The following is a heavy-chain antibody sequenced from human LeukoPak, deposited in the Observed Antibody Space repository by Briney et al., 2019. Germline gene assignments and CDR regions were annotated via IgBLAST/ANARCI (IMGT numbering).Heavy chain of an antibody. CDR1: GFSFDLSA. V-gene: IGHV3-48*01. J-gene: IGHJ6*03. CDR2: ISSSSGTI. D-gene: IGHD6-13*01. Sequence: GRSLRLSCVVSGFSFDLSAMHWVRQAPGKGLEWVSYISSSSGTIYYADSVKGRFTISRDNAKNSLHLQMNSLRAEDTAVYYCARDSSSWFDYYYYYYMTSGAREPWSPSP. CDR3: ARDSSSWFDYYYYYYMTS.